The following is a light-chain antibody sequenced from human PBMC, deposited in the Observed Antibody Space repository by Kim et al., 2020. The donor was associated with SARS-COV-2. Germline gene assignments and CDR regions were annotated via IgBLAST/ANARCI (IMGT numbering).Light chain of an antibody. CDR3: ATSDVTLNGWV. CDR1: GSDVARHF. J-gene: IGLJ3*02. Sequence: QRVTISCTGRGSDVARHFVNWYRQLPGPAPVFFIYDDSHRPSGVPDRFSGSRSGTSASLAISGLQSEDEADYYCATSDVTLNGWVFGGGTQLTVL. CDR2: DDS. V-gene: IGLV1-44*01.